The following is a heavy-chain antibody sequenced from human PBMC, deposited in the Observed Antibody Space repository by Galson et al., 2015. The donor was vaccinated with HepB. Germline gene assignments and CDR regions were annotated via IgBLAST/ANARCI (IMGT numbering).Heavy chain of an antibody. CDR3: ARVAAAGNDRIAFDY. J-gene: IGHJ4*02. CDR1: GFTFSDYY. CDR2: ISSSSYT. V-gene: IGHV3-11*06. Sequence: SLRLSCAASGFTFSDYYMSWIRQAPGKGLEWVSYISSSSYTNYADSVKGRPTISRDNAKNSLYLQMNSLRAEDTAVYYCARVAAAGNDRIAFDYWGQGTLVTVSS. D-gene: IGHD6-13*01.